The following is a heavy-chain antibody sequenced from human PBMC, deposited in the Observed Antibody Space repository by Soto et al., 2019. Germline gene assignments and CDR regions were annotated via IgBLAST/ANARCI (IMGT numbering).Heavy chain of an antibody. CDR3: AREPTYCSSTSCPYGDAFDI. V-gene: IGHV1-69*13. CDR1: GGTFSSYA. J-gene: IGHJ3*02. D-gene: IGHD2-2*01. Sequence: ASVKVSCKASGGTFSSYAISWVRQAPGQGLEWMGGIIPIFGTANYAQKFQGRVTITADESTSTAYMELSSLRSEDTAVYYCAREPTYCSSTSCPYGDAFDIWGQGTMVTVSS. CDR2: IIPIFGTA.